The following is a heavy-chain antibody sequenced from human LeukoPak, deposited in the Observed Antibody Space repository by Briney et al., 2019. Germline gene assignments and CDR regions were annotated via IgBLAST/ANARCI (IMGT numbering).Heavy chain of an antibody. V-gene: IGHV3-23*01. J-gene: IGHJ4*02. CDR1: GLTFNNYA. CDR3: ARDFADFVGYFFFDY. Sequence: PGGSLRLSCAASGLTFNNYAMNWVRQAPGKGLEWVSSMSGGGETTYYADSAKGRFTISRDNSQNTLYLQMNSLRAEDTAVYYCARDFADFVGYFFFDYWGQGTLVTVSS. D-gene: IGHD4-17*01. CDR2: MSGGGETT.